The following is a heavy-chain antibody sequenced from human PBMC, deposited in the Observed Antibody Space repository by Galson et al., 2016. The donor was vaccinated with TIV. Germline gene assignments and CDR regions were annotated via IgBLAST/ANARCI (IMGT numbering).Heavy chain of an antibody. D-gene: IGHD6-13*01. CDR1: GFTLSSYW. CDR2: IDRDGGIT. CDR3: VRGVEEQLSN. Sequence: SLRLSCAASGFTLSSYWMHWVRQAPGKGLEWISNIDRDGGITLYADSVKGRFTISRDNAENMLYLQMAGLRGDDTAIYYCVRGVEEQLSNWGRGTLVTVSS. V-gene: IGHV3-74*01. J-gene: IGHJ4*02.